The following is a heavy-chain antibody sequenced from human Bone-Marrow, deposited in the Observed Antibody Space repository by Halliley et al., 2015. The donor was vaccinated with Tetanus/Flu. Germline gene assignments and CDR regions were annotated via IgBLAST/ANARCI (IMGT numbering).Heavy chain of an antibody. CDR3: ARSVSRGHPSRFDF. CDR2: TYQSAPA. J-gene: IGHJ4*02. D-gene: IGHD2-2*01. Sequence: LGWIGETYQSAPANYNPSLKSRVPFSLDRPKNQLSLKLNSVTAADTAMYYCARSVSRGHPSRFDFWGQGTQVTVSS. V-gene: IGHV4-4*02.